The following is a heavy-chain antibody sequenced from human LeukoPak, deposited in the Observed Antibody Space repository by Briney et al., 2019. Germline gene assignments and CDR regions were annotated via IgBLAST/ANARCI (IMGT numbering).Heavy chain of an antibody. Sequence: GGSLRLSCAASGFTFSNYGMNWIRQARGKGREGVSYISGGGTTIYYADAVGGRCTISRDSAEDSLDLQVNSLRSEDTALYYCARGGVLGYCSSTSCYEAAMGPSSALDFDYWGQGTMVTVSS. D-gene: IGHD2-2*01. CDR1: GFTFSNYG. CDR3: ARGGVLGYCSSTSCYEAAMGPSSALDFDY. CDR2: ISGGGTTI. J-gene: IGHJ4*02. V-gene: IGHV3-48*01.